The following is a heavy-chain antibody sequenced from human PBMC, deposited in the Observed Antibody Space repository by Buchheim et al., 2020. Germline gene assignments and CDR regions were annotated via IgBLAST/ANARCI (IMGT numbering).Heavy chain of an antibody. CDR3: ARDNYDYYGMDV. CDR1: GGSFSGYY. CDR2: INHSGST. J-gene: IGHJ6*02. Sequence: QVQLQQWGAGLLKPSETLSLTCAVYGGSFSGYYWSWIRQPPGKGLEWIGEINHSGSTNYNPSLKSRVTISVDTSKNQFSPMLSSVTAADTAVYYCARDNYDYYGMDVWGQGTT. V-gene: IGHV4-34*01.